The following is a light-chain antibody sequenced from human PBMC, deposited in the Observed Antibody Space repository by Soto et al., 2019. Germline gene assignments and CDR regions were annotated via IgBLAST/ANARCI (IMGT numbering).Light chain of an antibody. Sequence: QLTQSPATLSSSGVEIVTITCRASQSISSWLAWYQQKPGKAPKLLIYDASSLESGVPSRFSGSGSGTEFTLTISSLQPDDFATYYCQQYNSWDTFGPGTKVDIK. J-gene: IGKJ3*01. CDR1: QSISSW. CDR3: QQYNSWDT. V-gene: IGKV1-5*01. CDR2: DAS.